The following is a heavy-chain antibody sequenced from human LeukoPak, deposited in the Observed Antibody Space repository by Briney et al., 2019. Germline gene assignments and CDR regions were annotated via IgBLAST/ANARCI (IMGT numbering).Heavy chain of an antibody. CDR2: IYHRGTT. V-gene: IGHV4-38-2*02. D-gene: IGHD2-15*01. J-gene: IGHJ4*02. Sequence: SETLSLTCTVSGYSISTGYYWAWIRPPSGKGLEWIGAIYHRGTTYYNPSLKSRVTMSVDTSKNQFSLNLSSVTATDTAVYYCARDRYCSSGSCYPTDYWGQGTLVTVSS. CDR1: GYSISTGYY. CDR3: ARDRYCSSGSCYPTDY.